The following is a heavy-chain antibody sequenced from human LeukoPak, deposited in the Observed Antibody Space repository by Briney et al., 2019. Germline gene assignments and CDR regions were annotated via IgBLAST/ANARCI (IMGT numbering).Heavy chain of an antibody. V-gene: IGHV3-11*04. J-gene: IGHJ4*02. CDR1: GFTFSDYY. Sequence: GGSLRLSCAASGFTFSDYYMSWIRQAPGKGLEWVSYISSSGSTIYYADSVKGRFTISRDNAKNSLYLQMTSLRAEDTAVYYCAAGYSSGWYGLVFDYWGQGTLVTVSS. CDR2: ISSSGSTI. CDR3: AAGYSSGWYGLVFDY. D-gene: IGHD6-19*01.